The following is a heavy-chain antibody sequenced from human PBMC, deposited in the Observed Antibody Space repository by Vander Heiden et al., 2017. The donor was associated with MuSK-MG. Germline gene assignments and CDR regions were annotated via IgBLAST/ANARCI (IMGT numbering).Heavy chain of an antibody. D-gene: IGHD3-10*01. CDR2: INHRRSP. CDR3: ARGFVVRSLTAYYYYMDV. J-gene: IGHJ6*03. Sequence: QVQLQQWGAGLLKPWETLSLTRDAYGGSVSGYYWRWIRQPPGKGPAWIGEINHRRSPNYNPPLKSRFTISVYTSKNQFSLKLNSVTAADTAVYSWARGFVVRSLTAYYYYMDVWGKGTTVTVSS. V-gene: IGHV4-34*01. CDR1: GGSVSGYY.